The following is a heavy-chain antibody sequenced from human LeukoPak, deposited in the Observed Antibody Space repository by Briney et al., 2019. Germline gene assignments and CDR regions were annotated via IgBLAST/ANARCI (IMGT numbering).Heavy chain of an antibody. Sequence: GGSLRLSCVPSGFTFSMYGMHWVRQAPGKGREWVAFIQDDGRRTEYADSVKGRFTISRDNAKNALYLQMNSLRAEDTAVYYCAELGITMIGGVWGKGTTVTISS. J-gene: IGHJ6*04. CDR3: AELGITMIGGV. CDR1: GFTFSMYG. V-gene: IGHV3-30*02. D-gene: IGHD3-10*02. CDR2: IQDDGRRT.